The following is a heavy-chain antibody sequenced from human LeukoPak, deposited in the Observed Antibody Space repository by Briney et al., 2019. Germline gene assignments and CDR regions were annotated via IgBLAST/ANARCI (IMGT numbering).Heavy chain of an antibody. V-gene: IGHV3-23*01. J-gene: IGHJ4*02. CDR3: AKGTTYCSSTSCYHGQFDY. CDR2: ITTSDGNT. CDR1: GFTFSSYT. Sequence: GGSLRLSCAASGFTFSSYTMSWVRQAPGKGLEWVSTITTSDGNTYYADSVKGRFTISRDNSKNTLYLQMNSLRAEDTAVYYCAKGTTYCSSTSCYHGQFDYWGQGTLVTVSS. D-gene: IGHD2-2*01.